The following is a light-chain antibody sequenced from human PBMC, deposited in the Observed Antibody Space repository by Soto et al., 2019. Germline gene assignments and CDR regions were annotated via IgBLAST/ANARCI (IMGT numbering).Light chain of an antibody. CDR2: DVV. J-gene: IGLJ2*01. V-gene: IGLV2-14*03. CDR3: TSFTSSSTLVV. Sequence: QSVLTQPASVSGSPGQSITISCTGTSSDVGDYNYVSWYQQHPGKAPKLMIYDVVTRPSGVSNRFSGSKSGNRASLTISGLQAEDEAYYYCTSFTSSSTLVVFGGGTQLTVL. CDR1: SSDVGDYNY.